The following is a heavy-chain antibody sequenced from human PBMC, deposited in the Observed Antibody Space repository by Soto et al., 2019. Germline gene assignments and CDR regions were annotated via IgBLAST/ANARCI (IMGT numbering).Heavy chain of an antibody. CDR1: GGSCSGYY. V-gene: IGHV4-34*01. D-gene: IGHD3-10*01. J-gene: IGHJ6*03. Sequence: SETLSLTCAVYGGSCSGYYWSWIRQPPGKGLEWIGEINHSGSTNYNPSLKSRVTISVDTSKNQFSLKLSSVTAADRAVYYCARGKVRLVGGVLLYYSYSYRAVGAKGTTFPVSS. CDR2: INHSGST. CDR3: ARGKVRLVGGVLLYYSYSYRAV.